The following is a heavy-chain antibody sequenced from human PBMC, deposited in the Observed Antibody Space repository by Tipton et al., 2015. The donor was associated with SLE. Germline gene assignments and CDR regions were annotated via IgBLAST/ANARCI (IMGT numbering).Heavy chain of an antibody. Sequence: TLSLTCTVSGGSISSYYWGWIRQPPGKGLEWIGSIYYSGSTYYNPSLKSRVTISVDTSKNQFSLKLSSVNAADTAVYYCARASRDGYNYNWYFDLWGRGTLVTVSS. D-gene: IGHD5-24*01. CDR1: GGSISSYY. CDR2: IYYSGST. CDR3: ARASRDGYNYNWYFDL. J-gene: IGHJ2*01. V-gene: IGHV4-39*07.